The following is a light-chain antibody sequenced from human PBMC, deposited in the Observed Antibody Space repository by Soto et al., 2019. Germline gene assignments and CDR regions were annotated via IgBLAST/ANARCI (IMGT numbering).Light chain of an antibody. CDR1: SSDVGNGNF. Sequence: QSALTQPASVSGSPGQSITISCTGTSSDVGNGNFVSWYQQHQGKAPKLMISDVTHRPSGISDRFAGSKSGNTASLRISGLQAEDEADYYCSSYVPTTSVVLFGGGTKLTVL. CDR3: SSYVPTTSVVL. J-gene: IGLJ3*02. CDR2: DVT. V-gene: IGLV2-14*03.